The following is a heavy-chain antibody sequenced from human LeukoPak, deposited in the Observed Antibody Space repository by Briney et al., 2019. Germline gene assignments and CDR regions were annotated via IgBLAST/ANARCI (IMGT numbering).Heavy chain of an antibody. D-gene: IGHD2-2*01. Sequence: GGSLRLSCAASGFTVSSNHMSWVRQAPGKGREWVSVIYSSGSPYYADSVKGRFTISRDNSKNTLYPQMNSLRAEDTAVYYCARGGLGNCSSTSCPPYYYGMDVWGQGTTVTVSS. V-gene: IGHV3-66*02. CDR1: GFTVSSNH. J-gene: IGHJ6*02. CDR3: ARGGLGNCSSTSCPPYYYGMDV. CDR2: IYSSGSP.